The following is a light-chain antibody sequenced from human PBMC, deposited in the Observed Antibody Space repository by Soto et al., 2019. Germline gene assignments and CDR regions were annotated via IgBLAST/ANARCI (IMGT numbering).Light chain of an antibody. J-gene: IGKJ2*01. CDR1: ESISTW. Sequence: MTQSPSTLSASVGDRVTITCRPSESISTWLAWYQQKPGKAPKLLIYDASTLQTGVPSRFSGSGSGTKFTLTISSLQPDDFATYFCQHYNHYPFTFGQGTKLESK. CDR2: DAS. V-gene: IGKV1-5*01. CDR3: QHYNHYPFT.